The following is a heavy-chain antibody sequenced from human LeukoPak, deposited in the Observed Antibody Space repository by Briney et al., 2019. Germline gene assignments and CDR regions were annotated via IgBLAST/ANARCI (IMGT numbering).Heavy chain of an antibody. CDR3: ASPQDCSSTSCYWFDP. J-gene: IGHJ5*02. CDR2: IYYSGST. CDR1: GGSISSSSYY. V-gene: IGHV4-39*01. Sequence: SETLSLTCTVSGGSISSSSYYWGWIRQPPGKGLEWIGSIYYSGSTYYNPSLKSRVTISVDTSKNQFSLKLSSVTAADTAVYYCASPQDCSSTSCYWFDPWGQGTLVTVSS. D-gene: IGHD2-2*01.